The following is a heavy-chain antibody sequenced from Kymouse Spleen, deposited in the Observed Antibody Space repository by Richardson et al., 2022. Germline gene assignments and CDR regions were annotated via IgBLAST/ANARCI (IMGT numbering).Heavy chain of an antibody. D-gene: IGHD4-11,IGHD3-10*01,IGHD3-16*02. CDR3: ARERSKDYYYGMDV. CDR1: GGSISSGGYY. CDR2: IYYSGST. J-gene: IGHJ6*02. Sequence: QVQLQESGPGLVKPSQTLSLTCTVSGGSISSGGYYWSWIRQHPGKGLEWIGYIYYSGSTYYNPSLKSRVTISVDTSKNQFSLKLSSVTAADTAVYYCARERSKDYYYGMDVWGQGTTVTVSS. V-gene: IGHV4-31*03.